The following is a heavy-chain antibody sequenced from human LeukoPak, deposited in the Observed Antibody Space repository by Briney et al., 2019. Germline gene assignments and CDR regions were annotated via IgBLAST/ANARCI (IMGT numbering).Heavy chain of an antibody. D-gene: IGHD2-21*02. V-gene: IGHV1-69*05. J-gene: IGHJ4*02. CDR1: GGTFSSYA. CDR2: IIPIFGTA. Sequence: SVKVSCKASGGTFSSYAISWVRQAPGQGLERMGRIIPIFGTANYAQKFQGRVTITTDESTSTAYMELSSLRSEDTAVYYCARSELAYCGGDCYSHYFDYWGQGTLVTVSS. CDR3: ARSELAYCGGDCYSHYFDY.